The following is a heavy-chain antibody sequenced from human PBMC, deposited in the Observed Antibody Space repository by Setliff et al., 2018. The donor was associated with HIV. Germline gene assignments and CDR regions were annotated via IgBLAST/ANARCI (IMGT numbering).Heavy chain of an antibody. CDR3: ARDLGYCSGGSCYWYY. J-gene: IGHJ4*02. D-gene: IGHD2-15*01. Sequence: TSETLSLTCTVSGGSISSSSYDWGWIRQPPGKGLEWIGSIYYSGSTVYNPSLKSRVSISLDMSKNLFSLNLTSVTAADTAVYYCARDLGYCSGGSCYWYYWGQGTLVTVSS. CDR1: GGSISSSSYD. CDR2: IYYSGST. V-gene: IGHV4-39*07.